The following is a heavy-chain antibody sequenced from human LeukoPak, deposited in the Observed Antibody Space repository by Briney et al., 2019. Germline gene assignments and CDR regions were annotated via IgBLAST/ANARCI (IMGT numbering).Heavy chain of an antibody. V-gene: IGHV3-23*01. CDR3: ARDQGYGDSYFDY. CDR2: ISGSGGST. J-gene: IGHJ4*02. Sequence: GGSLRLSCTASGFTVSSNYMSWVRQAPGKGLEWVSAISGSGGSTYYADSVKGRFTISRDNSKNTLYLQMNSLRAEDTAVYYCARDQGYGDSYFDYWGQGTLVTVSS. D-gene: IGHD4-17*01. CDR1: GFTVSSNY.